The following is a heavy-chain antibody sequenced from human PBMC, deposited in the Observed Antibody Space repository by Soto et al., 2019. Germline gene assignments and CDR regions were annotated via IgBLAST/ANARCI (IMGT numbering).Heavy chain of an antibody. CDR3: ARILSATYGFEI. V-gene: IGHV2-26*01. CDR2: IYSTDEK. J-gene: IGHJ3*02. CDR1: GFSLSNDRMG. Sequence: QVTLKEPGPVLVKPTETLTLTCTVSGFSLSNDRMGVNCIRQPPGKALEWLAHIYSTDEKSYNTSLKSRLTIAEDATKSQLVLTITNMDPVETATYCCARILSATYGFEIWGQGTRVTVSS.